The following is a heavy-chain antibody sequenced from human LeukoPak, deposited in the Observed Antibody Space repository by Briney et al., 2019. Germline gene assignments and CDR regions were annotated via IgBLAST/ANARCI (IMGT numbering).Heavy chain of an antibody. CDR3: ARSVRFQGYYFDY. V-gene: IGHV3-21*01. J-gene: IGHJ4*02. CDR2: ISSSSSYI. D-gene: IGHD3-16*01. CDR1: GFTFSSYS. Sequence: GGSLRLSCAASGFTFSSYSMNWVRQAPGKGLERVSSISSSSSYIYYADSVKGRFTISRDNAKNSRYLQMNSLRAEDTAVYYCARSVRFQGYYFDYWAREPWSPSPQ.